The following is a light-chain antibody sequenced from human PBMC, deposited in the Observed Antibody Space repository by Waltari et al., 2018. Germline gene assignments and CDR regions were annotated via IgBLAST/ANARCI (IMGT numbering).Light chain of an antibody. J-gene: IGLJ2*01. CDR3: NSRDSRGNHRV. V-gene: IGLV3-19*01. Sequence: SSELTQDPAVSVALGQTVRITCQGDRLRSYYASWYQQKPGHAPVLVIYGNIKRTSGIPARFSTSSAGYTSPFTLPGDQADDEADYYCNSRDSRGNHRVFGGGTKLTVL. CDR1: RLRSYY. CDR2: GNI.